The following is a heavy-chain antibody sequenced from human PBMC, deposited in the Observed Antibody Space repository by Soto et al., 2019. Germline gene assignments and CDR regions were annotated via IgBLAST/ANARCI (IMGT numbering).Heavy chain of an antibody. V-gene: IGHV3-30*18. CDR3: AKPAGYYFEGGYFDY. CDR1: GFTFSSYG. CDR2: ISYDGSNK. D-gene: IGHD3-16*01. J-gene: IGHJ4*02. Sequence: GGSLRLSCAASGFTFSSYGMHWVRQAPGKGLEWVAVISYDGSNKYYADSVKGRFTISRDNSKNTLYLQMNSLRAEDTAVYYCAKPAGYYFEGGYFDYWGQGTLVTVSS.